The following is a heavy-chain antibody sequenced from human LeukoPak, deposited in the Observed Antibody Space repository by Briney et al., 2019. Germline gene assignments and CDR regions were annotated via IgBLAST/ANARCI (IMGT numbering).Heavy chain of an antibody. J-gene: IGHJ4*02. V-gene: IGHV3-21*01. D-gene: IGHD1-26*01. CDR1: GFTFSSYS. CDR3: AREVNLLMYGIVGPEDY. Sequence: PGGSLRLSCAASGFTFSSYSMNWVRQAPGKGLEWVSSISSSSTYIHYADSMKGRLTISRDNAKNSLYLQMNSLRAEDTAVYYCAREVNLLMYGIVGPEDYWGQGTLVTVSS. CDR2: ISSSSTYI.